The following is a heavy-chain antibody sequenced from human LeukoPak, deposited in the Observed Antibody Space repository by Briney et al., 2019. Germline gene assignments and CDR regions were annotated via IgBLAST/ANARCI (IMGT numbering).Heavy chain of an antibody. D-gene: IGHD3-10*01. CDR1: GYTFTSYY. Sequence: ASVKVSCKASGYTFTSYYMHWVRQAPGQGLEWMGIINPSGGSTSYAQKFQGRVTMTRDMSTSTVYMELSSLRSEDTAVYYCSTASGPIWFGELSGDDAFDIWGQGTMVTVSS. J-gene: IGHJ3*02. CDR2: INPSGGST. CDR3: STASGPIWFGELSGDDAFDI. V-gene: IGHV1-46*01.